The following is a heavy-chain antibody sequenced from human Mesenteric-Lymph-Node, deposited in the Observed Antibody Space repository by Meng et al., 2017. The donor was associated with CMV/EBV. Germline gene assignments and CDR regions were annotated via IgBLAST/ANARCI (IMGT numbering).Heavy chain of an antibody. D-gene: IGHD3-22*01. CDR2: IRYDGSNK. Sequence: GESLKISCAASGVTFSRYDMHWVRQAPGKGLEWVTFIRYDGSNKYYIDSVKGRFTISRDNSKNTLYLQMNSLRAEDTAVYYCARPISSGYYRGDAFDIWGQGTMVTVSS. V-gene: IGHV3-33*08. J-gene: IGHJ3*02. CDR3: ARPISSGYYRGDAFDI. CDR1: GVTFSRYD.